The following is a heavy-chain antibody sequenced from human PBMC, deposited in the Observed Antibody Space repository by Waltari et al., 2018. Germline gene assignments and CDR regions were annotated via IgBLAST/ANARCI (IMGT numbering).Heavy chain of an antibody. D-gene: IGHD3-3*01. V-gene: IGHV4-39*07. CDR1: GGSISSSSYS. CDR3: ARRSGYYDL. J-gene: IGHJ3*01. CDR2: LYYTGTP. Sequence: QLQLQESGPGLLKPSETLSLTCTVSGGSISSSSYSWGWIRQPPGKGLEWIADLYYTGTPYYNPSLKSRVTISVDTSRNQFSLKLSSVTAAYTAVYFCARRSGYYDLWGQGTMVTVSS.